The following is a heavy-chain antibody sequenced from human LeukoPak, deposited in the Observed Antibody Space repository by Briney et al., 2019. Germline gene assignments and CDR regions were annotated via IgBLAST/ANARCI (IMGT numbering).Heavy chain of an antibody. CDR3: AKDAAGPEY. Sequence: PGKSLRLSCAASGFTFSNCGMHWVRQAPGKGLEWVSFIWYDGSKKYYADSVKGRFTVSRDKSKSTLYLQMTSLRAEDTAVYYCAKDAAGPEYWGQGTLVTVSS. D-gene: IGHD6-13*01. CDR2: IWYDGSKK. J-gene: IGHJ4*02. CDR1: GFTFSNCG. V-gene: IGHV3-33*03.